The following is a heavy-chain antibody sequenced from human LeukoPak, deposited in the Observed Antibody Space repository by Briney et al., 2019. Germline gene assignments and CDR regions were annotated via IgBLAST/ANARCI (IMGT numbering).Heavy chain of an antibody. D-gene: IGHD3-10*01. CDR2: IRYDGSNK. Sequence: GGSLRLSCAASGFTFSSYGMHWVRQAPGKGLEWVAFIRYDGSNKYYADSVKGRFTISRDNSKNTLYLQMNSLGAEDTAVYYCAEQFEWFGESNYFDYWGQGTLVTVSS. CDR3: AEQFEWFGESNYFDY. CDR1: GFTFSSYG. V-gene: IGHV3-30*02. J-gene: IGHJ4*02.